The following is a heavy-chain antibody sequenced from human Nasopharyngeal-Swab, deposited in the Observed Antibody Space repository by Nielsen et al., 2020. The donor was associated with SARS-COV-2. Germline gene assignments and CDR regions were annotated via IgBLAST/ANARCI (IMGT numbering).Heavy chain of an antibody. D-gene: IGHD2/OR15-2a*01. CDR2: ISYSGST. V-gene: IGHV4-31*03. CDR1: GGSIRGRDQY. Sequence: LRLSCTVSGGSIRGRDQYWSWIRQHPGKGLEWIGYISYSGSTYYNPSLKSRVTISVDTSQNQFSLKVNSVTAADTAVYYCARAFADSLYGMDVWGQGTTVTVSS. J-gene: IGHJ6*02. CDR3: ARAFADSLYGMDV.